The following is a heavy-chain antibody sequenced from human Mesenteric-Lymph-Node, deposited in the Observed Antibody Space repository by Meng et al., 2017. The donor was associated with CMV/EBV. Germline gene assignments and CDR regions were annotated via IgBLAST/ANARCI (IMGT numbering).Heavy chain of an antibody. CDR3: ARDRVVTTMGVVNWYFDL. Sequence: ETLSLTCAVSGFTVSSNYMSWVRQAPGKALEWVSVIYSSGSTYYGDSVKGRFTISRENSQNMLFLQMNSLRAEDTAMYYCARDRVVTTMGVVNWYFDLWGRGTLVTVSS. CDR2: IYSSGST. V-gene: IGHV3-53*01. D-gene: IGHD5-12*01. J-gene: IGHJ2*01. CDR1: GFTVSSNY.